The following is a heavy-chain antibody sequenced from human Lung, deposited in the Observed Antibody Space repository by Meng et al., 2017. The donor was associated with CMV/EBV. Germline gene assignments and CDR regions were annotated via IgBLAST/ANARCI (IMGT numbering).Heavy chain of an antibody. J-gene: IGHJ4*02. CDR3: ATSYYDGSGYSTGDY. D-gene: IGHD3-22*01. V-gene: IGHV3-53*01. CDR2: IYSGGSK. CDR1: GFTVSSNY. Sequence: SXAASGFTVSSNYMSWVRQAPGKGLEWVSVIYSGGSKYYADSVKGRFTISRDNSKNTVFLQMNSLRADDTAVYYCATSYYDGSGYSTGDYWGQGXLVTVSS.